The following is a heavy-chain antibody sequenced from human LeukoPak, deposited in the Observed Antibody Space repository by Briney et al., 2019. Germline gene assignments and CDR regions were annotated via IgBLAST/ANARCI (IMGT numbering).Heavy chain of an antibody. CDR1: GGSISGYY. V-gene: IGHV4-59*08. CDR3: ARRNYGDYDHYFDY. D-gene: IGHD4-17*01. CDR2: IYCSGST. J-gene: IGHJ4*02. Sequence: KPSETLSLTCTVSGGSISGYYWSWIRQPPGEGLEWIECIYCSGSTNYNPSLKSRVTISGDTSRNQFSLRLSSVTAADTAVYFCARRNYGDYDHYFDYWGQGILVTVSS.